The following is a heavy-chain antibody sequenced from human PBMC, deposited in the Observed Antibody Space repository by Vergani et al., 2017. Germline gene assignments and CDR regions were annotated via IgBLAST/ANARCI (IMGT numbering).Heavy chain of an antibody. CDR3: ARMSYETSLDY. J-gene: IGHJ4*02. CDR1: GYTFTDHY. Sequence: EVQLVQSGAEVKKPGATMKISCKVSGYTFTDHYMHWVKQAPGKGLEWMGLVDPEDGETIYAEKFKGRVTIAADTSTDTAHLELSSLRSEDTAVYYCARMSYETSLDYWGQGTLVTVSS. D-gene: IGHD2-8*01. CDR2: VDPEDGET. V-gene: IGHV1-69-2*01.